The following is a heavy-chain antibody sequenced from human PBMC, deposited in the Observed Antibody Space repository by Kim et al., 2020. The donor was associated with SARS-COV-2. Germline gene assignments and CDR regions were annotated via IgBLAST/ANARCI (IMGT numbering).Heavy chain of an antibody. D-gene: IGHD5-12*01. CDR2: IYYSGST. Sequence: SETLSLTCTVSGGSISSYYWSWIRQPPGKGLEWIGYIYYSGSTNYNPSLKSRVTISVDTSKNQFSLKLSSVTAADTAVYYCARDLGPTAYSGYERDYYYYGMDVWGQGTTVTVSS. CDR3: ARDLGPTAYSGYERDYYYYGMDV. CDR1: GGSISSYY. V-gene: IGHV4-59*12. J-gene: IGHJ6*02.